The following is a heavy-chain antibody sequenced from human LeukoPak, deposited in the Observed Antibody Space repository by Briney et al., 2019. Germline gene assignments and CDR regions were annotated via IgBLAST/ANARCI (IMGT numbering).Heavy chain of an antibody. CDR1: GFTFSSYS. V-gene: IGHV3-48*01. J-gene: IGHJ4*02. Sequence: GGSLRLSCAASGFTFSSYSMNWVRQAPGKGLEWVSYISSSSSTIYYADSVKGRFTISRDDSKNTLYLQVNSLRAEDTAVYYCARGGYCSGTNCPWGSIDYWGQGTLVTVSS. CDR3: ARGGYCSGTNCPWGSIDY. D-gene: IGHD2-2*01. CDR2: ISSSSSTI.